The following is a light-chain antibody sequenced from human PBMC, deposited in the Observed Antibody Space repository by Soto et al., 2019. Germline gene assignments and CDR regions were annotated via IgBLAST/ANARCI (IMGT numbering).Light chain of an antibody. V-gene: IGLV2-14*01. CDR3: SSYTNSNTLV. CDR1: SSDVGGYNY. CDR2: DVD. Sequence: QSALTQPASVSGSPGQSITISCTGTSSDVGGYNYVSWYQQYPGKAPKLMIYDVDTRPSGVSNRFSGSKSGNTASLTISGLQADDEADYYCSSYTNSNTLVFGSGTKVTFL. J-gene: IGLJ1*01.